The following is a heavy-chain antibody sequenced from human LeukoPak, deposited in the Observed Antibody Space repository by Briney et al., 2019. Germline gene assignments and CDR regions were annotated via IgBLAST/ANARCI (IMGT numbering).Heavy chain of an antibody. CDR1: GFTVSSNY. CDR2: IYSGGST. D-gene: IGHD2-2*01. CDR3: GRLGYCSSTSCSKGALDAFDI. V-gene: IGHV3-53*01. J-gene: IGHJ3*02. Sequence: GGSLRLSCAASGFTVSSNYMSWVRQAPGKGLEGVSVIYSGGSTYYADSVKGRFTISRDNSKNTLYLQMNSLRAEDTAVYYCGRLGYCSSTSCSKGALDAFDIWGQGTMVTVSS.